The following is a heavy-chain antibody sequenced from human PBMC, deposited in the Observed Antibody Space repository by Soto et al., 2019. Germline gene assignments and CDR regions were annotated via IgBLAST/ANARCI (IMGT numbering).Heavy chain of an antibody. J-gene: IGHJ4*02. CDR2: INSDGSST. Sequence: EVQLVESGGGLVQPGGSLRLSCAASGFTFSSHWLHWVRQAPGKGLVWVSRINSDGSSTNYADSVKGQFTISRDNAKNTVYLQVNSLRVEDTAVYYCARGGSGTYLLDYRGQGTLVTVSS. CDR3: ARGGSGTYLLDY. V-gene: IGHV3-74*01. D-gene: IGHD3-10*01. CDR1: GFTFSSHW.